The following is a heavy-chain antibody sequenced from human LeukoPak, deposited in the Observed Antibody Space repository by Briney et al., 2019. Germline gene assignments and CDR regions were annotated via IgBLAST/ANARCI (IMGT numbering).Heavy chain of an antibody. D-gene: IGHD6-19*01. Sequence: SETLSLTCTVSGGSISSSSYYWGWIRQPPGKGLEWIGSIYYSGSTYYNPSLKSRVTISVDTSKNQFSLKLSSVTAADTAVYYCARESSGWYDYYYYYMDVWGKGTTVTVSS. J-gene: IGHJ6*03. CDR2: IYYSGST. CDR3: ARESSGWYDYYYYYMDV. V-gene: IGHV4-39*07. CDR1: GGSISSSSYY.